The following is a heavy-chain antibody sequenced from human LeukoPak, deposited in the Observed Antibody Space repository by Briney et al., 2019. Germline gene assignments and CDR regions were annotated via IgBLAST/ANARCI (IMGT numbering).Heavy chain of an antibody. CDR2: INHSGST. D-gene: IGHD3-22*01. V-gene: IGHV4-34*01. CDR1: GGSFSGYY. CDR3: ARGYLSAYYYDSSGYLNY. J-gene: IGHJ4*02. Sequence: SETLSLTCAVYGGSFSGYYWSWIRQPPGKGLEWIGVINHSGSTNYNPSLKSRVTISVDTSKNQFSLKLSSVTAADTAVYYCARGYLSAYYYDSSGYLNYWDQGTLVTVSS.